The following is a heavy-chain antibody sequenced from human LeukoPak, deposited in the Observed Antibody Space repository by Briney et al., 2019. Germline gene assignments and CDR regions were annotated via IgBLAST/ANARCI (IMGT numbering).Heavy chain of an antibody. J-gene: IGHJ5*02. D-gene: IGHD2-8*01. V-gene: IGHV1-69*13. CDR1: GGTFSSYA. Sequence: SVKVSCKASGGTFSSYAISWVRQAPGQGLEWMGGIIPIFGTANYAQKFQGRVTITADESTSTAHMELSSLRPEDTAVYYCARDECTNRVCSHDHWGQGTLVTVSS. CDR3: ARDECTNRVCSHDH. CDR2: IIPIFGTA.